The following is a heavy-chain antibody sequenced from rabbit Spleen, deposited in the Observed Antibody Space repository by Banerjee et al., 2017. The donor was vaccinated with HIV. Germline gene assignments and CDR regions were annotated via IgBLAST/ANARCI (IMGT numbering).Heavy chain of an antibody. Sequence: QSLEESGGDLVKPGASLTLTCKASGLDFSSGGYMFWVRQAPGKGLEWIACIATNSGTPYYASWAKGRFTSAKTSSTTVDLKMTSLTAADTATYFCARGAGVAGDGLSLWGQGTLVTVS. D-gene: IGHD2-1*01. V-gene: IGHV1S40*01. CDR1: GLDFSSGGY. CDR2: IATNSGTP. J-gene: IGHJ3*01. CDR3: ARGAGVAGDGLSL.